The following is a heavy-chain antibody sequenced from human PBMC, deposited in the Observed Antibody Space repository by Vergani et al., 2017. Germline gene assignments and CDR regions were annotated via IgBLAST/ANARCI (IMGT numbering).Heavy chain of an antibody. CDR3: ARWGNEKRLDS. CDR2: IWYDGSNK. D-gene: IGHD1-1*01. V-gene: IGHV3-33*01. J-gene: IGHJ5*01. Sequence: QVQLVESEGGVVQPGRSLTLSCVASGFTFSSHGMHWVRQASGKGLKWVAVIWYDGSNKYYGDSVKGRFTISRDNSKNTLYLQMNSLRVEDTAVYYCARWGNEKRLDSWGQGTLVTVSS. CDR1: GFTFSSHG.